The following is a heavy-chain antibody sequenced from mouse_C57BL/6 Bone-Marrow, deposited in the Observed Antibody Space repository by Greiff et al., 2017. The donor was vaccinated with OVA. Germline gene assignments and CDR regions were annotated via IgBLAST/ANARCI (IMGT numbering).Heavy chain of an antibody. CDR3: ARKDYGSSYDDMDY. CDR2: IWSGGST. D-gene: IGHD1-1*01. J-gene: IGHJ4*01. Sequence: QVQLKESGPGLVQPSQSLSITCTVSGFSLTSYGVHWVRQSPGKGLEWLGVIWSGGSTDNNAAFITRLSISKDNSKSQVFFKMNSLQADDTAIYYCARKDYGSSYDDMDYWGQGTSVTVSS. CDR1: GFSLTSYG. V-gene: IGHV2-2*01.